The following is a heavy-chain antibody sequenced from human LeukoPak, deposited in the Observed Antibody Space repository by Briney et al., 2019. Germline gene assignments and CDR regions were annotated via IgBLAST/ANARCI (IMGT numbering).Heavy chain of an antibody. Sequence: SETLSLTCTVSGGSISSGDYFWYIYYTGSSYYTPSLKSRVTISVDTSKNQFSLRLNSVTAADTAVYYCARRGAARRYDGLDVWGPGTPVTVSS. CDR3: ARRGAARRYDGLDV. D-gene: IGHD6-6*01. CDR1: GGSISSGDYF. CDR2: IYYTGSS. J-gene: IGHJ6*02. V-gene: IGHV4-30-4*01.